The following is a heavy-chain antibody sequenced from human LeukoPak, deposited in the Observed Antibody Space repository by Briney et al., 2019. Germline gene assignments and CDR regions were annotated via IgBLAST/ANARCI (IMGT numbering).Heavy chain of an antibody. CDR3: SCPNTPYHYDRRYFDY. V-gene: IGHV3-49*03. CDR1: GFGFRFGDYA. J-gene: IGHJ4*02. Sequence: GGSLRLSCTVSGFGFRFGDYAMSWFRQAPGRGLEWVGFIRSKGYGGTTEYAASVKGRFTISRDDSKSIAYLQMNSLKTEDSAVYYCSCPNTPYHYDRRYFDYWGQGTLVTVSS. D-gene: IGHD3-22*01. CDR2: IRSKGYGGTT.